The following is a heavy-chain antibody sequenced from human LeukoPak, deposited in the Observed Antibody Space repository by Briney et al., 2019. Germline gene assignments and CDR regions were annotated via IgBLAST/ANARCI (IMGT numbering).Heavy chain of an antibody. D-gene: IGHD1-26*01. CDR3: ARDSGSYYTHYYYGMDV. Sequence: SETLSLTCTVSGGSISSYYWSWIRQPPGKGLEWIGYIYYSGSTNYNPSLKSRVTISVDTSKNQFSLKLSSVTAADTAVYYCARDSGSYYTHYYYGMDVWGQGTTVTVSS. CDR2: IYYSGST. V-gene: IGHV4-59*01. J-gene: IGHJ6*02. CDR1: GGSISSYY.